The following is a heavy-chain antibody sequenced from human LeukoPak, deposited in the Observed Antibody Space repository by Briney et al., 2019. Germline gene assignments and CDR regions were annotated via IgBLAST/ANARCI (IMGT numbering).Heavy chain of an antibody. J-gene: IGHJ3*02. Sequence: PSETLSLTYAVYGGSFSGYYCSWIRQPPGNWLEWIGEINHSGSTNYNPSLKSRVTISVDTSKNKFSLKLSSVTAADTAVYYCARPIWSRKHTSGAFDIWGQGTMVTVSS. CDR3: ARPIWSRKHTSGAFDI. CDR2: INHSGST. V-gene: IGHV4-34*01. CDR1: GGSFSGYY. D-gene: IGHD3-10*01.